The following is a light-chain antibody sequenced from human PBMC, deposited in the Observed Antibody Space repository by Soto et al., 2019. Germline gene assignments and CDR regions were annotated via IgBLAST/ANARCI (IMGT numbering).Light chain of an antibody. V-gene: IGKV3-20*01. CDR2: AAS. J-gene: IGKJ1*01. CDR1: QSVSSAY. Sequence: EIVLTQSPGTLSLSPGERATLSCRASQSVSSAYLAWYQHKPGQPPTLLLYAASSRVTGIPDRFSGSGSGTDFTLTISRLEPEDFAVYYCQQYGSSSTWTFGKGTKVEIK. CDR3: QQYGSSSTWT.